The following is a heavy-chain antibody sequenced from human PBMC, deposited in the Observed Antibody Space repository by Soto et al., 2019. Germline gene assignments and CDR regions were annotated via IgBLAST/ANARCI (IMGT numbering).Heavy chain of an antibody. CDR1: GGSITSANW. CDR2: ISHSGIT. Sequence: QVQLQESGPGLVKPSGTLSLTCAVSGGSITSANWWTWVRQPPGGGLEWIGEISHSGITNYKASLKSRVTMSVDKTKNDVSLKLTSVTAADTAVYYCARVLRGWFDPWGQGTPVTASS. CDR3: ARVLRGWFDP. J-gene: IGHJ5*02. V-gene: IGHV4-4*02.